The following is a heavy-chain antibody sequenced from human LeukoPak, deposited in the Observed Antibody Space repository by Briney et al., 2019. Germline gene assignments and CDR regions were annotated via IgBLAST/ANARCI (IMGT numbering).Heavy chain of an antibody. CDR2: ISSSSSYI. CDR1: GFTFSDFW. D-gene: IGHD7-27*01. Sequence: PGGSLRLSCAGSGFTFSDFWMTWVRQAPGKGLEWVSSISSSSSYIYYADSVKGRFTISRDNAKNSLYLQMNSLRAEDTAVYYCARTGARAFDIWGQGTMVTVSS. J-gene: IGHJ3*02. V-gene: IGHV3-21*01. CDR3: ARTGARAFDI.